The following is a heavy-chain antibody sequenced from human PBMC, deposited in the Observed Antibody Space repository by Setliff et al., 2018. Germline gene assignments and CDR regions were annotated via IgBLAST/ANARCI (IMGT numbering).Heavy chain of an antibody. J-gene: IGHJ6*03. CDR3: AGGQHLVRKYYYYMDV. V-gene: IGHV1-69*13. D-gene: IGHD6-13*01. CDR2: VIPMFGT. CDR1: GGTFSRYV. Sequence: GASVTVSCKDSGGTFSRYVISWVREAPGKGLEWMGGVIPMFGTNYAQKFQGGVTITADESTSTAYMELSSLGSEYTAVYYCAGGQHLVRKYYYYMDVWGKGTTVTVSS.